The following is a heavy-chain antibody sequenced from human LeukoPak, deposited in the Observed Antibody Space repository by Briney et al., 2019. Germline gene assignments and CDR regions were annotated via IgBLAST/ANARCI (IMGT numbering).Heavy chain of an antibody. D-gene: IGHD3-16*01. J-gene: IGHJ5*02. Sequence: PSETLSLTCTASGGSISSGSYYWSWIRQPAGKGLEWIGRIYTSGSTNYNPSLKSRVTISVDTSKNQFSLKLSSVTAADTAVYYCARGVMGWPGSWFDPWGQGTLVTVSS. V-gene: IGHV4-61*02. CDR3: ARGVMGWPGSWFDP. CDR1: GGSISSGSYY. CDR2: IYTSGST.